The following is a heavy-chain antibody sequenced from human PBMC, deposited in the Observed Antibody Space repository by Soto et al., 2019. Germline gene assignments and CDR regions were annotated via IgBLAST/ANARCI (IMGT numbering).Heavy chain of an antibody. D-gene: IGHD1-26*01. CDR1: GGSISSYY. CDR3: AREGEANRFDY. J-gene: IGHJ4*02. CDR2: IYYSGST. Sequence: SETLSLTCTVSGGSISSYYWSWIRQPPGKGLEWIGYIYYSGSTNYNPSLNSRVTISVDTSKNQFSLKLSSVTAADTAVYYCAREGEANRFDYWGQGTLVTVSS. V-gene: IGHV4-59*01.